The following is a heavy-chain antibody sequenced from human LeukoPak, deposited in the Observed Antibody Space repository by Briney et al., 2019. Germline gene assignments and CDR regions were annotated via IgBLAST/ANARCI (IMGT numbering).Heavy chain of an antibody. CDR2: IYTSGST. Sequence: PSQTLSLTCTVSSGSISSGSYYWSWIRQPAGKGLEWIGRIYTSGSTNYNPSLKSRVTISVDTSKNQFSLKLSSVTAADTAVYYCAREMVMVRGVEPFYYWGQGTLVTVSS. V-gene: IGHV4-61*02. D-gene: IGHD3-10*01. CDR3: AREMVMVRGVEPFYY. CDR1: SGSISSGSYY. J-gene: IGHJ4*02.